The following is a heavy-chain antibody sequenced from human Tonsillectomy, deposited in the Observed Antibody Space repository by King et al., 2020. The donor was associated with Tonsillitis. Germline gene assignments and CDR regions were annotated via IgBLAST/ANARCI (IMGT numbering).Heavy chain of an antibody. CDR1: GFTFSSYE. Sequence: VQLVESGGGLVQPGGSLRLSCTASGFTFSSYEMNWVRQAPGKGLEWISYISYSGSAIYYADSVEGRFTISRDSAKNSLYLQMKSLRAEDTAVYYCARGPKLGRADYFYYMDVWGKGPAVTVSS. J-gene: IGHJ6*03. CDR3: ARGPKLGRADYFYYMDV. V-gene: IGHV3-48*03. CDR2: ISYSGSAI. D-gene: IGHD1-1*01.